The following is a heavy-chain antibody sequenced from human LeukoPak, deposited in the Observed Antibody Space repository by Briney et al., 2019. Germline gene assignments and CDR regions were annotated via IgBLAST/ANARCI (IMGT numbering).Heavy chain of an antibody. CDR2: ISDTGSII. CDR1: GLTFSSST. Sequence: PGGSLRLSCAASGLTFSSSTMIWVRQAPGKGLEWVSYISDTGSIINYADSVKGRFTISRDNAKNSLYLQMNSLRDEDTAVYYCARVRGPTVATMYYDYWGQGTLITVSS. D-gene: IGHD4-23*01. V-gene: IGHV3-48*02. J-gene: IGHJ4*02. CDR3: ARVRGPTVATMYYDY.